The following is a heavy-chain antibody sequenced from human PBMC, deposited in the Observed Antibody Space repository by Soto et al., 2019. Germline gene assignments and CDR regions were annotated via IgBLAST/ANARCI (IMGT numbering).Heavy chain of an antibody. Sequence: EVQLVESGGGLVQPGGSLRLSCLVSGLTFSSSSMNWVRQAQGKGLEWVSYISKSGSTIYYADSVKGRFTISRDIAKNSLYLQMIRLRDEYTALYFCARGLWCSNHYESGTYQSRSDYWGQGTLVTVSS. CDR1: GLTFSSSS. CDR2: ISKSGSTI. V-gene: IGHV3-48*02. D-gene: IGHD3-10*01. J-gene: IGHJ4*02. CDR3: ARGLWCSNHYESGTYQSRSDY.